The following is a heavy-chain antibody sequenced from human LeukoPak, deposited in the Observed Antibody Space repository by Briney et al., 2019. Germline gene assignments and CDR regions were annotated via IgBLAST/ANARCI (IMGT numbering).Heavy chain of an antibody. V-gene: IGHV3-30*18. J-gene: IGHJ4*02. D-gene: IGHD3-3*01. CDR1: GFTFSNYG. CDR2: ISYDGSNE. CDR3: AKDYRPHDFWSGLVDY. Sequence: GGSLRLSCAASGFTFSNYGMHWVRQAPGKGLEWVTLISYDGSNEYYADSVKGRFTISRDNSKNTLYLQMNSLRAEDTAVYYCAKDYRPHDFWSGLVDYWGQGTLVTVSS.